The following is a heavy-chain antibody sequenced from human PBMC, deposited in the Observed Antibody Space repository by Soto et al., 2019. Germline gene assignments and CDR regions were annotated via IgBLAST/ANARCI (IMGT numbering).Heavy chain of an antibody. CDR3: ARKYSSGWYQHFDY. D-gene: IGHD6-19*01. Sequence: PSETLSLTCTVSGDSISSGIDYWGWIRHHPGKGLEWIGHIYHSGSTYYNPSLKSRVTISVDTSKNQFSLKLSSVTAADTAVYYCARKYSSGWYQHFDYWGQGALVTVSS. CDR2: IYHSGST. CDR1: GDSISSGIDY. J-gene: IGHJ4*02. V-gene: IGHV4-31*03.